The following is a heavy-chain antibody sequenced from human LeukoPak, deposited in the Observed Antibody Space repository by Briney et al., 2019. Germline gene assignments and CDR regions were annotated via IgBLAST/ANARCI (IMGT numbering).Heavy chain of an antibody. CDR2: IYYSGST. Sequence: PSETLSLTCTVSGGSISSYYWSWIRQPPGKGLEWIGYIYYSGSTNYNPSLKSRVTISVDTSKNQFSLKLSSVTAADTAVYYCARDIVVVVAATSYYYGMDVWGQGTTVTVSS. CDR3: ARDIVVVVAATSYYYGMDV. J-gene: IGHJ6*02. V-gene: IGHV4-59*01. CDR1: GGSISSYY. D-gene: IGHD2-15*01.